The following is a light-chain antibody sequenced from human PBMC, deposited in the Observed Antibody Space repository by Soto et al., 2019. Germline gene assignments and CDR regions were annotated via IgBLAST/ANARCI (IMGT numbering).Light chain of an antibody. CDR2: DTS. CDR1: QSVSSY. CDR3: QQRQYWPPIT. V-gene: IGKV3-11*01. J-gene: IGKJ5*01. Sequence: EIGMTQSPATLSLAPGERAPLSCRASQSVSSYLAWYQQKPGQAPRLLIYDTSNRATGVPARFSGSGSGTDFTLTISSLEPEDCAIYYCQQRQYWPPITFGQGTRLAI.